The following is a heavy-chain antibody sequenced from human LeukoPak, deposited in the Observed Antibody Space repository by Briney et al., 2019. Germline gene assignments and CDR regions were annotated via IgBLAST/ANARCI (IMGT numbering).Heavy chain of an antibody. CDR3: AKDFRIAAAGEIDY. V-gene: IGHV3-9*01. Sequence: GGSLRLSCAVSGITLSNYGMSWVRQAPGKGLEWVAGISWNSGSIGYADSVKGRFTISRDNAKNSLYLQLNSLRAEDTALYYCAKDFRIAAAGEIDYWGQGTLVTVSS. CDR2: ISWNSGSI. D-gene: IGHD6-13*01. J-gene: IGHJ4*02. CDR1: GITLSNYG.